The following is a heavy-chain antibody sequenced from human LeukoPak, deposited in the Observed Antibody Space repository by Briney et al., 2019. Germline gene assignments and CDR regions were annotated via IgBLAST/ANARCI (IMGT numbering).Heavy chain of an antibody. CDR3: ATFSPDYYDSSGPIDY. V-gene: IGHV1-69*13. CDR1: GGTFSSYA. D-gene: IGHD3-22*01. CDR2: IIPIFGTA. Sequence: ASVKVSCKGSGGTFSSYAISWVRQAPGQGLEWMGGIIPIFGTANYAQKFQGRVTITADESTSTAYMELSSLRSEDTAVYYCATFSPDYYDSSGPIDYWGQGTLVTVSS. J-gene: IGHJ4*02.